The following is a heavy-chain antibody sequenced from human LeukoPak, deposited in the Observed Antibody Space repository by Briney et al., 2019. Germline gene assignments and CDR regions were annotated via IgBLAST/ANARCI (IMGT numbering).Heavy chain of an antibody. CDR2: VYYTGVT. D-gene: IGHD4-23*01. V-gene: IGHV4-39*07. Sequence: SGTLSLTCTVSGGYIITGGHYWGWIRQPPGKGLEWIGSVYYTGVTSTNPFFRSRMSISVDTSKNQFSLNLTSVTAADAAVYYCARERSSSGGHNWFDPWGQGTLVTVSS. CDR3: ARERSSSGGHNWFDP. J-gene: IGHJ5*02. CDR1: GGYIITGGHY.